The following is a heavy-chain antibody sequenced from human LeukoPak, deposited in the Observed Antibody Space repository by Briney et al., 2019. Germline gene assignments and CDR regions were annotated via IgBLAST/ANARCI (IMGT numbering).Heavy chain of an antibody. CDR1: GGSISSYY. Sequence: SETLSLTCTVSGGSISSYYWSWIRQPPGKGLEWIGYIYYSGSTNYNPSLKSRVTISVDTSKNQISLKLSSVTAADTAVYYCAASNYGQDFDYWGQGTLVTVSS. J-gene: IGHJ4*02. D-gene: IGHD3-10*01. CDR2: IYYSGST. CDR3: AASNYGQDFDY. V-gene: IGHV4-59*01.